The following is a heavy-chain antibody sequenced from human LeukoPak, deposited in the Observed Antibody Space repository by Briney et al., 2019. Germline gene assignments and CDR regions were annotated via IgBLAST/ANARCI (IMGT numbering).Heavy chain of an antibody. CDR2: IYHTGSI. CDR1: GGSISSGGYY. J-gene: IGHJ4*02. V-gene: IGHV4-30-2*01. D-gene: IGHD3-22*01. CDR3: ARDRLDGSGYSDY. Sequence: SETLSLTCTVSGGSISSGGYYWSWIRQPPGKGLEWIGYIYHTGSIYYNPSLKSRVTISVDRSKNQFSLKLNSVTAADTAVYYCARDRLDGSGYSDYWGQGTLVTVSS.